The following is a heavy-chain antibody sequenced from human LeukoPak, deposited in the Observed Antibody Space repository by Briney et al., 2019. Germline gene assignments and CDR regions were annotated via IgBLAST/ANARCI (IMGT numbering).Heavy chain of an antibody. CDR3: AKERGSAGTSFDY. Sequence: ASVKVSCKASGYIFAAYYMHWVRQAPGQGFEWMGWINLSSGGTNYAQNFQGRVTMTRDTSIGTAYMELSRPSSDDTAVYYCAKERGSAGTSFDYWGQGTLVTVSS. D-gene: IGHD5-12*01. CDR1: GYIFAAYY. CDR2: INLSSGGT. J-gene: IGHJ4*02. V-gene: IGHV1-2*02.